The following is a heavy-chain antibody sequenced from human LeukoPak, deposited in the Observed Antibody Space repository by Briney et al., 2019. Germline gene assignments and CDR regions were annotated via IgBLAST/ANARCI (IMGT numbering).Heavy chain of an antibody. CDR1: GYTFTSYD. J-gene: IGHJ6*03. V-gene: IGHV1-8*03. Sequence: GASVKVSCKASGYTFTSYDINWVRQATGQGLEWMGWMNPNSGNTGYAQKFQGRVTITRNTSISTAYMELSSLRSEDTAVYYCARVGVTGSPYYYYMDVWGKGTTVTVSS. CDR3: ARVGVTGSPYYYYMDV. D-gene: IGHD2-21*02. CDR2: MNPNSGNT.